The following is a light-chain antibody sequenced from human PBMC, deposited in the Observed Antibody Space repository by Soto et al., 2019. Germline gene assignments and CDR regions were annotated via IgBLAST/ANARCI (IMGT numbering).Light chain of an antibody. CDR2: AAS. CDR3: QQYETSFRT. J-gene: IGKJ1*01. CDR1: QSISRW. Sequence: DIELTQSPSTLAAFVGDRVTITCRASQSISRWLAWYQKKQGQAPKLLIHAASSLERGVPSRLRGSGYGTEFALTISSMKNDDFATYYCQQYETSFRTFGQGTKVDIK. V-gene: IGKV1-5*03.